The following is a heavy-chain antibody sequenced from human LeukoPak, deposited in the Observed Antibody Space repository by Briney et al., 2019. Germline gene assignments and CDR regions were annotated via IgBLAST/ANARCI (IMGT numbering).Heavy chain of an antibody. Sequence: GGSLRLSCAASGFTFSSYSMNWVRQAPGKGLEWVSSISSSSSYIYYADSVKGRFTISRDNAKNSLYLQMNSLRAEDTAVYYCARGDRYSHGLFDYWGQGTLVTVSS. J-gene: IGHJ4*02. CDR2: ISSSSSYI. V-gene: IGHV3-21*01. CDR1: GFTFSSYS. D-gene: IGHD5-18*01. CDR3: ARGDRYSHGLFDY.